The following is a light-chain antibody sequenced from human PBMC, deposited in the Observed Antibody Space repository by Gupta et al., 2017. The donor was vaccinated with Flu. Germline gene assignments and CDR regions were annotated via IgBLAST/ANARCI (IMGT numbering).Light chain of an antibody. CDR3: SAWDSRLSGWV. J-gene: IGLJ3*02. V-gene: IGLV10-54*04. CDR1: SYNVGGQG. Sequence: NSYNVGGQGVAWLQQHPGHAPKLLIYRGNLRPSGISDRFSASRSGNTASLTMTGLQPEDEADYYCSAWDSRLSGWVFGGGTKLTVL. CDR2: RGN.